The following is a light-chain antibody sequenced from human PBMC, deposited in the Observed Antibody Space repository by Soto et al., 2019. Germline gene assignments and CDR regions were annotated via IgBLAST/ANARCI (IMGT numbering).Light chain of an antibody. J-gene: IGLJ3*02. Sequence: QSVLTQPPSVSGAPGKRVTISCTGSSSNIGAGYDVHWYQQLPGTAPKLLIFDNNNRPSGVPDRFSGSKSGTSASLAITGLQAEDEADYYCQSYDSSHWVFGGGTKLTVL. CDR1: SSNIGAGYD. CDR2: DNN. V-gene: IGLV1-40*01. CDR3: QSYDSSHWV.